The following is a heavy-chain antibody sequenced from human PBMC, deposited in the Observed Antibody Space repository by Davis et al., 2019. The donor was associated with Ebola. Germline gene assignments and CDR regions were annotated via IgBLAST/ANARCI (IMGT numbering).Heavy chain of an antibody. CDR3: ARGIVGAINY. CDR2: IIPIFGTA. D-gene: IGHD1-26*01. Sequence: AASVKVSCKASGGTFSSYAISWVRQAPGQGLEWMGGIIPIFGTANYAQKFQGRVTITADEFTSTMELSSLRSEDTAVYYCARGIVGAINYWGQGTLVTVSS. CDR1: GGTFSSYA. J-gene: IGHJ4*02. V-gene: IGHV1-69*13.